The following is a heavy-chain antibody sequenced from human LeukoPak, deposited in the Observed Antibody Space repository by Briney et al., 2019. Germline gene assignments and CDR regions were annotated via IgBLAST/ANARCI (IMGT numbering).Heavy chain of an antibody. D-gene: IGHD6-19*01. CDR1: GYTFTSYA. Sequence: ASVKVSCKASGYTFTSYAMNWVRQAPGQGLEWMGWINTNTGNPTYAQGFTGRFVFSLDTSVSTAYLQISSLKAEDTAVYYCSRSEVAGLFYFYYYGMDVWGQGTTVTVSS. V-gene: IGHV7-4-1*02. J-gene: IGHJ6*02. CDR3: SRSEVAGLFYFYYYGMDV. CDR2: INTNTGNP.